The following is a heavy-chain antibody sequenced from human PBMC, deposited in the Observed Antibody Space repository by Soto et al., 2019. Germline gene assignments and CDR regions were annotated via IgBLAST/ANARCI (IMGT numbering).Heavy chain of an antibody. J-gene: IGHJ3*02. V-gene: IGHV1-46*01. CDR3: ARIPTEQGEDAFDI. CDR1: GYTFTSYY. Sequence: QVQLVQSGAEVKKPGASVKVSCKASGYTFTSYYMHWVRQAPGQGLEWMGIINPSGGSPSYEQKFQGRATMTRDTSTSTVYMELSSLRSEDTAVYYCARIPTEQGEDAFDIWGQGTMVTVSS. D-gene: IGHD3-10*01. CDR2: INPSGGSP.